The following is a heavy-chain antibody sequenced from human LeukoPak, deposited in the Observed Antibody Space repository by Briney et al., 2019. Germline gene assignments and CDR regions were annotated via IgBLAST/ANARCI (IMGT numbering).Heavy chain of an antibody. Sequence: PGGSLRLSCAASGFTFSSYAMNWVRQAPGKGLEWVLTIKNSDGSTYYADSVKGRFTISRDNSKNTLFLQMNNMRAEDTAVYYCAKGVASTWYYFDFWGQETLVTVFS. CDR2: IKNSDGST. CDR3: AKGVASTWYYFDF. D-gene: IGHD2/OR15-2a*01. J-gene: IGHJ4*02. CDR1: GFTFSSYA. V-gene: IGHV3-23*01.